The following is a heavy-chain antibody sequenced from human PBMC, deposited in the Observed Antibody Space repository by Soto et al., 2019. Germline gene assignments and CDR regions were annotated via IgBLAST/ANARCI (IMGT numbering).Heavy chain of an antibody. CDR2: INHSGST. CDR3: ARARIAARRYYYYYYMDV. D-gene: IGHD6-6*01. V-gene: IGHV4-34*01. J-gene: IGHJ6*03. CDR1: GGSFSGYY. Sequence: QVQLQQWGAGLLKPSETLSLTCAVYGGSFSGYYWSWIRQPPGKGLEWIGEINHSGSTNYNPSLMIRVTISVDTSKNQFSLKLSSVTAADTAVYYCARARIAARRYYYYYYMDVWGKGTTVTVSS.